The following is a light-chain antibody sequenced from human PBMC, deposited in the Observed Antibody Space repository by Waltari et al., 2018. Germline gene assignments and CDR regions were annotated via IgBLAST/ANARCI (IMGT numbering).Light chain of an antibody. CDR3: QKYGTLPAT. Sequence: EIVLTQSPGTLSLSPGDRATLSCRARQSVSRYLAWYQQKPSQAPRLLIYDTSIRATGVPDRFGGSGSGTDFSLTISRLEPEDFAVYYCQKYGTLPATFGQGTKVQMK. V-gene: IGKV3-20*01. CDR1: QSVSRY. J-gene: IGKJ1*01. CDR2: DTS.